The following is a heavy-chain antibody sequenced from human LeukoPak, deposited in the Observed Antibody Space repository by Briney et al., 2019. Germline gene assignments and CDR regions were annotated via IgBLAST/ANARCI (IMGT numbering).Heavy chain of an antibody. CDR2: ITPMYGTT. J-gene: IGHJ4*02. CDR3: ATSTPPNLGYCPFTSCYWFAY. Sequence: SVKVSCKASVGTLRSYDIRWVRQARGQGLEGMGGITPMYGTTNYAQKFQGRLTITAAESTTTAYMELSSLTSEDTAVYSCATSTPPNLGYCPFTSCYWFAYWGQRTLVTVPS. V-gene: IGHV1-69*01. D-gene: IGHD2-2*01. CDR1: VGTLRSYD.